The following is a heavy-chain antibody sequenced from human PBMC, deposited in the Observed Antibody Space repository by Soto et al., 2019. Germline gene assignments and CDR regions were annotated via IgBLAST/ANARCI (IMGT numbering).Heavy chain of an antibody. V-gene: IGHV1-18*04. CDR3: AKDARPVSGSEFDN. J-gene: IGHJ3*02. D-gene: IGHD1-1*01. CDR2: ISAYNGNT. CDR1: GYTFTSYG. Sequence: QVQLVQSGPEVKKPGASVKVSCKASGYTFTSYGLSWVRQAPGQGLEWMGWISAYNGNTNYAQKFQGRVTMTTDTTSSTDYKVMRRLRSDAAAVYYGAKDARPVSGSEFDNWGPGTMVTVPS.